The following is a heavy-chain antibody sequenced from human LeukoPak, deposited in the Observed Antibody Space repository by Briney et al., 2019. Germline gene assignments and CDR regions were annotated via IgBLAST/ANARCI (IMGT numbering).Heavy chain of an antibody. CDR3: AKDKNAYSSTWYGGSDY. J-gene: IGHJ4*02. Sequence: GGSLRLSCAASGFTFSSYGMHWVRQAPGKGLEWVAVISYDGSNRYYADSVKGRFTISRDNSKNTLYLQLNSLRAEETAVYYCAKDKNAYSSTWYGGSDYWGQGTLVTVSS. CDR2: ISYDGSNR. D-gene: IGHD6-13*01. CDR1: GFTFSSYG. V-gene: IGHV3-30*18.